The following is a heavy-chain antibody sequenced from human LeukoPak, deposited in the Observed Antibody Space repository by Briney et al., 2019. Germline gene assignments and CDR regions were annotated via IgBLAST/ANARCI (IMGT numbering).Heavy chain of an antibody. Sequence: AGGSLRLSCAASGFTFSNDWMSWFGQAPGKGRDWVAKIKQDGSEKYYVDSVKGRFSISRDNAKNSLYLQMNSLRAEDSAVYFCARAGGGSSGWSYFDYWGQGTLVTVSS. V-gene: IGHV3-7*01. D-gene: IGHD6-19*01. CDR2: IKQDGSEK. CDR3: ARAGGGSSGWSYFDY. J-gene: IGHJ4*02. CDR1: GFTFSNDW.